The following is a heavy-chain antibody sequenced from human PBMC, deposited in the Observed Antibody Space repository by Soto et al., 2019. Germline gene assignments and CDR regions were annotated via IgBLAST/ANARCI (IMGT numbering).Heavy chain of an antibody. J-gene: IGHJ6*02. Sequence: GASVKVSCKASGFTFSSYAISWVRQAPGQGLEWMGGIIPIFGTANYAQKFQGRVTITADESTSTAYMELSSLRSEDTAVYYCARRRGISGYSPLYYGMDVWGQGTTVTVSS. CDR3: ARRRGISGYSPLYYGMDV. CDR2: IIPIFGTA. CDR1: GFTFSSYA. V-gene: IGHV1-69*13. D-gene: IGHD3-22*01.